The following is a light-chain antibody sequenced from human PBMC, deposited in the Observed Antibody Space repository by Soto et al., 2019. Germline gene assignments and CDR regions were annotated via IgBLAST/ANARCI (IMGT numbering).Light chain of an antibody. CDR3: QQYYSKPLT. J-gene: IGKJ4*01. V-gene: IGKV4-1*01. Sequence: DIVMTQSPDSLAVSLGERATINCKSSQSVLYSSNNKNYLAWYQQKPGQPPKLLIYWASTRESGVPDRFSGRGPGTDFTVTISSLQAEDGAVYYCQQYYSKPLTFGGGTKVEIK. CDR1: QSVLYSSNNKNY. CDR2: WAS.